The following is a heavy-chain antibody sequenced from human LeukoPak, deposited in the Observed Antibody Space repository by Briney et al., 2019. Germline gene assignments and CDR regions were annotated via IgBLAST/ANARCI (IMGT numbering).Heavy chain of an antibody. D-gene: IGHD3-3*01. J-gene: IGHJ4*02. CDR2: IYYSGST. V-gene: IGHV4-39*07. CDR3: ARVGDFWSGQPYYFDY. Sequence: SETLSLTCTVSGGSISSSSYYWGWIRQPPGKGLEWIGSIYYSGSTYYNPSLKSRVTISVDTSENQFSLKLSSVTAADTAVYYCARVGDFWSGQPYYFDYWGQGTLVTVSS. CDR1: GGSISSSSYY.